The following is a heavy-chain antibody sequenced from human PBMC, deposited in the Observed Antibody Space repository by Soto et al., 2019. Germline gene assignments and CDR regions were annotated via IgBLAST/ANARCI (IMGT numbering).Heavy chain of an antibody. D-gene: IGHD6-6*01. CDR1: GFTFDDYA. CDR2: ISWNSGSI. V-gene: IGHV3-9*01. Sequence: PGGSLRLSCAASGFTFDDYAMHWVRQAPGKGLEWVSGISWNSGSIGYADSVKGRFTISRDNAKNSLYLQMNSLRAEDTAWYYRAKDIRKGQLGTCWGQGTLVTVAS. CDR3: AKDIRKGQLGTC. J-gene: IGHJ4*02.